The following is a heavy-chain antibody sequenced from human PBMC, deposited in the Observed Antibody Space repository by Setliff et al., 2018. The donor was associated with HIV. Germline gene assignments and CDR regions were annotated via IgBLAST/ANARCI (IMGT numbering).Heavy chain of an antibody. CDR3: ARGGRLQYFDWPSYAMDV. D-gene: IGHD3-9*01. CDR1: GFIFRNYW. V-gene: IGHV3-7*01. J-gene: IGHJ6*02. CDR2: INQDESEK. Sequence: GGSLRLSCAASGFIFRNYWMTWVRQAPGRGLEWVASINQDESEKYYVDSVKGRFTISRDNAQNSLYLQMNSLGAKDTAVYYCARGGRLQYFDWPSYAMDVWGQGTTVTVSS.